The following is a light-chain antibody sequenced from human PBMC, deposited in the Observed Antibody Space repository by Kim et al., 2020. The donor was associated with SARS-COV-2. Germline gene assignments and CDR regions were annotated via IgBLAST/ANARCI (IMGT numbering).Light chain of an antibody. CDR1: SSDVGGYNY. J-gene: IGLJ2*01. CDR3: SSYASSSTPVL. Sequence: QSITISCTGTSSDVGGYNYVSWYQQHPGKAPKLMIYDVTNRPSGVSNRFSGSKSGNTASLTISGLQAEDEADYYCSSYASSSTPVLFGGGTKLTVL. CDR2: DVT. V-gene: IGLV2-14*03.